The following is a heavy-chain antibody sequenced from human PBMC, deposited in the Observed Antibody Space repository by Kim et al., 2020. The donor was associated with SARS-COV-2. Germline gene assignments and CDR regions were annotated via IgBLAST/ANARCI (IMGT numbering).Heavy chain of an antibody. J-gene: IGHJ4*02. Sequence: SETLSLTCTVSGGSISSGGYYWSWIRQHPGKGLEWIGYIYYSGSTYYNPSLKSRVTISVDTSKNQFSLKLSSVTAADTAVYYCARVYYYGSGSYYTNTKSFDYWGQGTLVTVSS. V-gene: IGHV4-31*03. CDR2: IYYSGST. CDR3: ARVYYYGSGSYYTNTKSFDY. D-gene: IGHD3-10*01. CDR1: GGSISSGGYY.